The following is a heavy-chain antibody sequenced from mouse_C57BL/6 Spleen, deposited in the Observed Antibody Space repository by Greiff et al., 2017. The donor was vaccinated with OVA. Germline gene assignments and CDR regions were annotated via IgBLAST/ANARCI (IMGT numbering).Heavy chain of an antibody. CDR1: GYTFTDHT. CDR3: ARPDLLLRGYYAMDY. J-gene: IGHJ4*01. Sequence: VKLQESDAELVKPGASVKISCKVSGYTFTDHTIHWMKQRPEQGMEWIGYIYPRDGSTKYNEKFKGKATLTADKSSSTAYMQLNCLTSEDSAVYFCARPDLLLRGYYAMDYWGQGTSVTVSS. CDR2: IYPRDGST. V-gene: IGHV1-78*01. D-gene: IGHD1-1*01.